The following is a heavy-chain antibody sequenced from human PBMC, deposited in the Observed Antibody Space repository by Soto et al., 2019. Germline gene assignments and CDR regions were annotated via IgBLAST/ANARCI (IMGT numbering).Heavy chain of an antibody. Sequence: QVQVVESGGGVVQPGRSLILSCAASGFTFSSYPMRWFRQAPGKGLEWVAVVSFGGSNKYYADSVKGRFTISRDNSKNTLSLQMNRLSAEDTDLYFCARETGYGNSWFPFDYWGQGTLVTVSS. J-gene: IGHJ4*02. CDR2: VSFGGSNK. V-gene: IGHV3-30-3*01. CDR1: GFTFSSYP. CDR3: ARETGYGNSWFPFDY. D-gene: IGHD6-13*01.